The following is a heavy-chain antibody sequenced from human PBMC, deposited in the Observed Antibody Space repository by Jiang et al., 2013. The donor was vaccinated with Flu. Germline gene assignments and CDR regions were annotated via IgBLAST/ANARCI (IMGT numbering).Heavy chain of an antibody. V-gene: IGHV4-61*02. D-gene: IGHD3-3*01. J-gene: IGHJ5*02. CDR1: GGSISSGSYY. Sequence: GLVKPSQTLSLTCTVSGGSISSGSYYWSWIRQPAGKGLEWIGRIYTSGSTNYNPSLKSRVTISVDTSKNQFSLKLSSVTAADTAVYYCARVLEGLNWFDPWGQGTLVTVSS. CDR2: IYTSGST. CDR3: ARVLEGLNWFDP.